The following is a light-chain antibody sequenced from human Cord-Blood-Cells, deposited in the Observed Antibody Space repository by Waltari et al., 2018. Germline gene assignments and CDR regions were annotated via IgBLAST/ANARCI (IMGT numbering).Light chain of an antibody. CDR2: WAS. CDR1: QSVLYSSNNKNY. V-gene: IGKV4-1*01. Sequence: DIVMTQSPYSLAVSLGERAIINCKSSQSVLYSSNNKNYLAWYQQKPGQPPKLLIYWASTRESGVPDRFSGSGSGTDFTLTISSLQAEDVAVYYCQQYYSTWTFGQGTKVEIK. CDR3: QQYYSTWT. J-gene: IGKJ1*01.